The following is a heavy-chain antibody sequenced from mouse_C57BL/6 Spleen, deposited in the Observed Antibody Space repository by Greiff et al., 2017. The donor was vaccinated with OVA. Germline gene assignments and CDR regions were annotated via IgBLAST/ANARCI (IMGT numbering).Heavy chain of an antibody. Sequence: EVKLMESGGGLVKPGGSLKLSCAASGFTFSDYGMHWVRQAPEKGLEWVAYISSGSSTIYYADTVKGRFTISRDNAKNTLFLQMTSLRSEDTAMYYCAREEGSRNFDYWGQGTTLTVSS. V-gene: IGHV5-17*01. CDR1: GFTFSDYG. CDR2: ISSGSSTI. CDR3: AREEGSRNFDY. D-gene: IGHD1-1*01. J-gene: IGHJ2*01.